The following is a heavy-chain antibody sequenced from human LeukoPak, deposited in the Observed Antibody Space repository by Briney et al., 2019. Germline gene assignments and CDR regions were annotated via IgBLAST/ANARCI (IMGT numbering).Heavy chain of an antibody. CDR2: IRNKVNSHTT. CDR3: VGMLRGVGY. CDR1: GFTFSDHY. J-gene: IGHJ4*02. Sequence: GGSLRLSCAASGFTFSDHYMDWVRPAPGKGLEWAGRIRNKVNSHTTEYSASVKGRFTISRDDSTNSVYLQMNSLKTEDTAVYYCVGMLRGVGYWGQGTLVTVSS. D-gene: IGHD3-10*01. V-gene: IGHV3-72*01.